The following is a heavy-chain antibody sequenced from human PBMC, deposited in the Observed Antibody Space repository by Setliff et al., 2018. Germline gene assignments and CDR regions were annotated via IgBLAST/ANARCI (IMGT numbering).Heavy chain of an antibody. CDR2: IYRDGPS. J-gene: IGHJ6*03. CDR3: ARHGDYDILTGYYNPSYYYYMDV. V-gene: IGHV4-4*02. Sequence: PSETLSLTCAVSGVSINSLNWWTWVRQPPGKGLEWIGEIYRDGPSVHYNPSLKSRVTISLDTSKNQFSLKLSSVTAADTAVYYCARHGDYDILTGYYNPSYYYYMDVWGKGTTVTVSS. CDR1: GVSINSLNW. D-gene: IGHD3-9*01.